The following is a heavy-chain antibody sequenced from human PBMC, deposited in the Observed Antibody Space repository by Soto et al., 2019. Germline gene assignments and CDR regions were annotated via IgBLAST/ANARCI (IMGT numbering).Heavy chain of an antibody. CDR2: INPNSGGT. J-gene: IGHJ6*03. D-gene: IGHD5-18*01. V-gene: IGHV1-2*02. CDR3: ARSGDTASMSSWALER. Sequence: ASVKVSCPASGYTFTGYYMHWVRQAPGHGLEWMGWINPNSGGTEYAQKFQGRVTMTRDTSISTAYMDLSRLRSDDTAVYYCARSGDTASMSSWALERWGNGKMVTVSS. CDR1: GYTFTGYY.